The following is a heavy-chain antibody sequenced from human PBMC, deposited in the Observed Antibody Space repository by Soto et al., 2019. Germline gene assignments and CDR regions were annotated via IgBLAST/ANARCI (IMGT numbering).Heavy chain of an antibody. CDR3: ATEESDLRSGYQSFDS. D-gene: IGHD3-3*01. V-gene: IGHV3-23*01. Sequence: QLLESGGGLVQPGGSLRLSCAASGFTFSKFALSWVRQAPGKGLEWVSGISGRDGSTYYADSVKGRFTISRDNSWNTLYLDMVSLRAEDSAVYYCATEESDLRSGYQSFDSWGQGTLVTVSS. CDR1: GFTFSKFA. J-gene: IGHJ4*02. CDR2: ISGRDGST.